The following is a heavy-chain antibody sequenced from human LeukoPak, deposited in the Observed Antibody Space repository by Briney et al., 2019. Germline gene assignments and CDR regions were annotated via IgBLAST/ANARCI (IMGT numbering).Heavy chain of an antibody. V-gene: IGHV1-46*03. Sequence: VASVKVSCKASGHTFTSNFVHWVRQAPGQGLEWMAVLNPSDGDTTYAQKFQGRITMTRDTSTGTVYMELSSLRSDDTAVYFCAGETHAFDYWGQGTLVTVSS. CDR2: LNPSDGDT. CDR1: GHTFTSNF. J-gene: IGHJ4*02. CDR3: AGETHAFDY.